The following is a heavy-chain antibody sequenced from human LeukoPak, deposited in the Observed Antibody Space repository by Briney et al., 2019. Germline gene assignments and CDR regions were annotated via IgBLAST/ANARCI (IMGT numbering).Heavy chain of an antibody. CDR1: GGSISSGGYY. Sequence: PSETLSLTCTVSGGSISSGGYYWSWIRQPPGKGLEWIGYIYYSGSTNYNPSLKSRVTISVDTSKNQFSLKLSSVTAADTAVYYCARVNVLSYGFDYWGQGTLVTVSS. CDR3: ARVNVLSYGFDY. V-gene: IGHV4-61*08. D-gene: IGHD5-18*01. J-gene: IGHJ4*02. CDR2: IYYSGST.